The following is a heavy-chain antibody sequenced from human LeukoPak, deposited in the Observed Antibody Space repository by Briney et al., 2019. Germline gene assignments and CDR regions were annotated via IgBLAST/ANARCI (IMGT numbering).Heavy chain of an antibody. V-gene: IGHV3-23*01. CDR2: TSAGGSST. CDR1: GFSFSSYA. Sequence: GSLRLSCAASGFSFSSYAMHWVRQAPGKGLEWVSTTSAGGSSTYYADSVMGRFTISRDNSKNTFYLQMNSLRAEDTAAYYCAKGGYCSSSSCYYGWFEPWGQGTLVTVSS. CDR3: AKGGYCSSSSCYYGWFEP. D-gene: IGHD2-2*01. J-gene: IGHJ5*02.